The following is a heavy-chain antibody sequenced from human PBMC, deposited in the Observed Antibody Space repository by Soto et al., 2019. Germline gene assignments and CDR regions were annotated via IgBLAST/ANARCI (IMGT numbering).Heavy chain of an antibody. D-gene: IGHD3-3*01. CDR1: GFTFDDYT. Sequence: PVGSLRLSCAASGFTFDDYTMHWVRQAPGKGLEWVSLISWDGGSTYYADSVKGRFTISRDNSKNSLYLQMNSLRTEDTALYYCAKDMAPDFWSGQLDYWGQGTLVTV. CDR3: AKDMAPDFWSGQLDY. CDR2: ISWDGGST. J-gene: IGHJ4*02. V-gene: IGHV3-43*01.